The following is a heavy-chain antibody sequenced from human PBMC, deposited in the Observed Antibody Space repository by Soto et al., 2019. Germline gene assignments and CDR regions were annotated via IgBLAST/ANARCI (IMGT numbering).Heavy chain of an antibody. CDR3: AHSSVAPFDH. Sequence: QITLKESGPTLVKPTQTLTLTCTFSGFSLTTNGVCVGWIRQPPGKALEWLALIHWNDDKRYSPSLRSRLTITKGTSKNQVVLAMTNMDPVDTATYYCAHSSVAPFDHWGQGTLVTVSS. CDR2: IHWNDDK. V-gene: IGHV2-5*01. CDR1: GFSLTTNGVC. D-gene: IGHD2-21*01. J-gene: IGHJ4*02.